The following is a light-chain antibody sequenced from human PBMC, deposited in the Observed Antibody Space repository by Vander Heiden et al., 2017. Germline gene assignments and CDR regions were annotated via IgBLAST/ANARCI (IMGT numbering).Light chain of an antibody. J-gene: IGLJ2*01. V-gene: IGLV1-44*01. CDR1: SSNVGGNA. Sequence: QSVLTQPPSASGTPGQMVTISCSGSSSNVGGNAVTWYQQLPGTAPKLLIYSNYQRPSGVPDRLSGSKSGTSASLATSGLQSEDEADYYCATWDDSLNGVVFGGGTKLTVL. CDR2: SNY. CDR3: ATWDDSLNGVV.